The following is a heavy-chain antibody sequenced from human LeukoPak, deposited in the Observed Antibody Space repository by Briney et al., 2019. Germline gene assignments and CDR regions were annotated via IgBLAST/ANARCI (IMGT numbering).Heavy chain of an antibody. J-gene: IGHJ4*02. D-gene: IGHD3-10*01. CDR3: ARDTSITMVRGVRRGFDY. Sequence: GRSLRLSCAASGFTFSSYAMRWVRQAPGKGLEWVAVISYDGSNKYYADSVKGRFTISRDNSKNTLYLQMNSLRAEDTAVYYCARDTSITMVRGVRRGFDYWGQGTLVTVSS. CDR1: GFTFSSYA. V-gene: IGHV3-30*04. CDR2: ISYDGSNK.